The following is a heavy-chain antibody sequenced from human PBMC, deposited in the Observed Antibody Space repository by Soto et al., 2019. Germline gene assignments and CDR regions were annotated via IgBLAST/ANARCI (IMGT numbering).Heavy chain of an antibody. CDR3: ARGRITIVRGVQPKYYGMDV. CDR2: INPNSGDT. J-gene: IGHJ6*02. Sequence: ASVKVSCKASGYTFTSYDINWVRQATGQGLEWMGWINPNSGDTLLTQSFQGRVTMTRDTSINTAYMELSRLRSADTAVYYCARGRITIVRGVQPKYYGMDVWGQGTTVTVSS. V-gene: IGHV1-2*02. D-gene: IGHD3-10*01. CDR1: GYTFTSYD.